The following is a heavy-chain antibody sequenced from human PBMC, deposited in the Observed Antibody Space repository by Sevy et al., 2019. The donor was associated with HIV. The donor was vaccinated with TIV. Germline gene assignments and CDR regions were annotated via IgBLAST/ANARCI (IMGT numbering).Heavy chain of an antibody. D-gene: IGHD6-13*01. J-gene: IGHJ4*01. CDR2: INTNTGNP. CDR3: ARGAARAGSEY. V-gene: IGHV7-4-1*02. Sequence: ASVKVSCKTSGYTFTREAINWVRQAPGQGLEWMGWINTNTGNPAYAQGFTGRFVFSLDTSVSTAYLQINSLKADDSAMYFCARGAARAGSEYWGHGTLVTVSS. CDR1: GYTFTREA.